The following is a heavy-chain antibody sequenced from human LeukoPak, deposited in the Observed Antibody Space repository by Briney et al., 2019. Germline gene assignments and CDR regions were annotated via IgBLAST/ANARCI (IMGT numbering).Heavy chain of an antibody. CDR3: ARSPRGQRGRSVAGNDY. CDR1: GYTFTGYY. Sequence: ASVKVSCKASGYTFTGYYMHWVRQAPGQGLEWMGWINPNSGGTNYAQKFQGRVTMTRDTSISTAYMELSRLRSDDTAVYYCARSPRGQRGRSVAGNDYWGQGTLVTVSS. J-gene: IGHJ4*02. CDR2: INPNSGGT. D-gene: IGHD6-19*01. V-gene: IGHV1-2*02.